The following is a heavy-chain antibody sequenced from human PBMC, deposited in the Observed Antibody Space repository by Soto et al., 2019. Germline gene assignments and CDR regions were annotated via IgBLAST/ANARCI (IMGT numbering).Heavy chain of an antibody. CDR3: ARDPGSDGSSLPNYGMDV. V-gene: IGHV1-69*12. J-gene: IGHJ6*02. CDR1: GGTFSSYA. Sequence: QVQLVQSGAEVKKPGSSVKVSCKASGGTFSSYAISWVRQAPGQGLEWMGGIIPIFGTANYAQKFQGRVTITADXXTXTXXMELSSLRSEDTAVYYCARDPGSDGSSLPNYGMDVWGQGTTVTVSS. D-gene: IGHD6-13*01. CDR2: IIPIFGTA.